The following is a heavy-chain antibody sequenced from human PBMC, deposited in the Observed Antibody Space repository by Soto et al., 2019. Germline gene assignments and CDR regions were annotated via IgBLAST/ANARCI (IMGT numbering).Heavy chain of an antibody. CDR3: ARGVDSWSGYLF. CDR1: GGSFDGYY. D-gene: IGHD3-3*01. V-gene: IGHV4-34*01. CDR2: IHHSGST. J-gene: IGHJ4*02. Sequence: PSETLSLTCALYGGSFDGYYWSWIRQSPGKGLEWIGEIHHSGSTKYNPSPKSRVSLSVDTSTKQFSLKMTSMTAADRGVYCCARGVDSWSGYLFWGQGTPVTVSS.